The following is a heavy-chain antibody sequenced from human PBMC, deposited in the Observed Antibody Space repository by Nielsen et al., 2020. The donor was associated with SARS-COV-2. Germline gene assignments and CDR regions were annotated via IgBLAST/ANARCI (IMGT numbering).Heavy chain of an antibody. CDR3: AKDFMGGGWFDP. Sequence: GESLKISCAASGFTFSDYYMSWIRQAPGKGLEWVSYISSSSSYTNYADSVKGRFTISRDNAKNSLYLQMNSLRAEDTAVYYCAKDFMGGGWFDPWGQGTLVTVSS. J-gene: IGHJ5*02. D-gene: IGHD1-26*01. V-gene: IGHV3-11*06. CDR1: GFTFSDYY. CDR2: ISSSSSYT.